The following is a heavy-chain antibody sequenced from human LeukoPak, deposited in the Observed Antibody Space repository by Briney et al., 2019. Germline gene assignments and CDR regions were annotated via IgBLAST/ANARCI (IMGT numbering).Heavy chain of an antibody. Sequence: ASVKVSCKASGGTFSSYAISWVRQAPGQGLEWMGGIIPIFGTANYAQKFQGRVTITTDESTSTAYMELSSLRSEDTAVYYCAQGASNLVFDYWGQGTLVTVSS. CDR2: IIPIFGTA. V-gene: IGHV1-69*05. D-gene: IGHD2-8*02. CDR3: AQGASNLVFDY. J-gene: IGHJ4*02. CDR1: GGTFSSYA.